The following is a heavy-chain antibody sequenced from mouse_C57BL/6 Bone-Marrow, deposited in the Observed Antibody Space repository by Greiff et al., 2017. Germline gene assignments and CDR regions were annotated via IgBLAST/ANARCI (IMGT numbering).Heavy chain of an antibody. CDR1: GYSITSGYY. CDR2: ISYDGSN. CDR3: AREGDFFITPFAY. D-gene: IGHD1-1*01. V-gene: IGHV3-6*01. Sequence: ESGPGLVKPSQSLSLTCSVTGYSITSGYYWNWIRQFPGNKLEWMGYISYDGSNNYNPSLKNRISITRDTSKNQFFLKLNSVTTEDTATYYCAREGDFFITPFAYWGQGTLVTVSA. J-gene: IGHJ3*01.